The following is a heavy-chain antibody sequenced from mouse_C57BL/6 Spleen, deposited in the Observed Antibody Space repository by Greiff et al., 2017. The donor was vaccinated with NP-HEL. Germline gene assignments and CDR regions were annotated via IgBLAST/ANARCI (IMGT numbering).Heavy chain of an antibody. Sequence: VQLQQSDAELVKPGASVKISCKVSGYTFTDHTIHWMKQRPEQGLEWIGYIYPRDGSTKYNEKFKGKATLTADKSSSTAYMQLNSLTSEDSAVYFCARCYYGSSLGYAMDYGGQGTSVTVSS. D-gene: IGHD1-1*01. CDR1: GYTFTDHT. CDR3: ARCYYGSSLGYAMDY. CDR2: IYPRDGST. J-gene: IGHJ4*01. V-gene: IGHV1-78*01.